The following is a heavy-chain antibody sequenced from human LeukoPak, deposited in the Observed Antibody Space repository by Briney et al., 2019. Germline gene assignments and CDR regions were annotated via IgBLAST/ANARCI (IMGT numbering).Heavy chain of an antibody. V-gene: IGHV3-23*01. Sequence: GGSLRLSCAASGFIFSNYAMSWVRQAPGKGLQWVSAFSGSGGSTYYADSVKGRFTISRDNSKNTLYLHMNSLRAEDTAVYYCAKGYYYDNSGESYFDYWGQGTLVTVSS. CDR2: FSGSGGST. CDR3: AKGYYYDNSGESYFDY. J-gene: IGHJ4*02. CDR1: GFIFSNYA. D-gene: IGHD3-22*01.